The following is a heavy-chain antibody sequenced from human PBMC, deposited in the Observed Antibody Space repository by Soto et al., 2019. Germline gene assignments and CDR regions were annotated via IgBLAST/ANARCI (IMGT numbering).Heavy chain of an antibody. V-gene: IGHV1-2*02. CDR3: ARLGYCSSTSCSYYYGMDV. CDR2: INPNSGGT. D-gene: IGHD2-2*03. Sequence: QVQLVQSGAEVKKPGASVKVSCKASGYTFTGYYMHWVRQAPGQGLEWMGWINPNSGGTNYAQKFQGRVTMTRDTSICTAYMELSRLRSDDTAVYYCARLGYCSSTSCSYYYGMDVWGQGTTVTVSS. CDR1: GYTFTGYY. J-gene: IGHJ6*02.